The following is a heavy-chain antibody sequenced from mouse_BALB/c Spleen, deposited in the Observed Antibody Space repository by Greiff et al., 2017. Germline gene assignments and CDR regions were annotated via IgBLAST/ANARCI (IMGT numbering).Heavy chain of an antibody. D-gene: IGHD1-2*01. CDR1: GFTFSSFG. J-gene: IGHJ3*01. V-gene: IGHV5-17*02. Sequence: EVQGVESGGGLVQPGGSRKLSCAASGFTFSSFGMHWVRQAPEKGLEWVAYISSGSSTIYYADTVKGRFTISRDNPKNTLFLQMTSLRSEDTAMYYCARDYGYGAWFAYWGQGTLVTVSA. CDR3: ARDYGYGAWFAY. CDR2: ISSGSSTI.